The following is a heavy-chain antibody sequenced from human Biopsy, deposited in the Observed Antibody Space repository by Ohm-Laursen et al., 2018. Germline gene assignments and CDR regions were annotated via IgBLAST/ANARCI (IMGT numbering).Heavy chain of an antibody. CDR2: INTYNANT. Sequence: GASVSLSCQASGSTFTSYGISWVRQPPGHGLEWMAWINTYNANTDYAQKVEGRATMTTDTSTSTAYMELRSLRSNDTAVYYRARDYQPKIMTIRYYYYGMDVWGLGTTVTVSS. CDR1: GSTFTSYG. J-gene: IGHJ6*02. V-gene: IGHV1-18*01. CDR3: ARDYQPKIMTIRYYYYGMDV. D-gene: IGHD2-2*01.